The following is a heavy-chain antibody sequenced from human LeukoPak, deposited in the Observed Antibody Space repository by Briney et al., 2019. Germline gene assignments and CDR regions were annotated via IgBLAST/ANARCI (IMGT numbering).Heavy chain of an antibody. CDR1: GYTFTVYY. J-gene: IGHJ5*02. CDR3: AREVTGEPDP. D-gene: IGHD1-14*01. CDR2: IIPIFGTA. V-gene: IGHV1-69*06. Sequence: GASVKVSCKASGYTFTVYYMHWVRQAPGQGLEGMGGIIPIFGTANYAQKFQGRVTITADKSTSTAYMELSSLRAEDTAVYYCAREVTGEPDPWGQGTLVTVSS.